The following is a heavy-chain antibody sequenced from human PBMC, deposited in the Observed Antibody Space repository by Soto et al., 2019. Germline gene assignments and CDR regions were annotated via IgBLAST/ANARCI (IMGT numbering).Heavy chain of an antibody. CDR1: GFTFSSYG. Sequence: QPGGSLRLSCAASGFTFSSYGMHWVRQAPGKGLEWVAVISYDGSNKYYADSVKGRFTISRDNSKNTLYLQMNSLRAEDTAVYYCAKDRALSSSWYHDPNPGPHYWGQGTLVTVSS. CDR3: AKDRALSSSWYHDPNPGPHY. CDR2: ISYDGSNK. J-gene: IGHJ4*02. V-gene: IGHV3-30*18. D-gene: IGHD6-13*01.